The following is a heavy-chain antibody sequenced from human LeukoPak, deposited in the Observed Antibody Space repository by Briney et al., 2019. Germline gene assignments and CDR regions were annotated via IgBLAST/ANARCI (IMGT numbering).Heavy chain of an antibody. Sequence: PSETLSLTCTVCGGSISSGDYYWSWIRQHPVKGLEWIGYIYHSGSTYYNPSLKSRASISLDTSKNQFSLKLSSMTPADTAVYYCARETGGGDSYGVWGQGTLLTVSS. CDR1: GGSISSGDYY. D-gene: IGHD5-18*01. CDR2: IYHSGST. CDR3: ARETGGGDSYGV. V-gene: IGHV4-31*03. J-gene: IGHJ4*02.